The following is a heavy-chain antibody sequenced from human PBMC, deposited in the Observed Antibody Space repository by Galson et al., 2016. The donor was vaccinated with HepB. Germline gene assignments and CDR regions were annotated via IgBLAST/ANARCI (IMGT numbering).Heavy chain of an antibody. D-gene: IGHD2-15*01. CDR3: ATSGYYCVDV. J-gene: IGHJ6*02. CDR1: GRSISGTNW. Sequence: SETLSLTCGVFGRSISGTNWWSWVRQTPGKGLEWIGEIYHSGSTNYNPSLKSRVTISVDKSKNQFSLKLNSVTAADTAVYYCATSGYYCVDVGGQGPTVTVSS. V-gene: IGHV4-4*02. CDR2: IYHSGST.